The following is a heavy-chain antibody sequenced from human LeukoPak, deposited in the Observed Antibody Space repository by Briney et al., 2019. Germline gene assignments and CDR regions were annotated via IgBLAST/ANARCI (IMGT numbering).Heavy chain of an antibody. J-gene: IGHJ4*02. V-gene: IGHV4-34*01. CDR1: GESLSNYY. Sequence: SETLSVTCAVYGESLSNYYWSWIRQPPGKGLEWIGEIHHSGTTNYKWSLESRVTISVDTSKNQFSLKLISVTAADTAVYYCARSPANSWSNFDYWGQGTLVTVSS. CDR3: ARSPANSWSNFDY. D-gene: IGHD6-13*01. CDR2: IHHSGTT.